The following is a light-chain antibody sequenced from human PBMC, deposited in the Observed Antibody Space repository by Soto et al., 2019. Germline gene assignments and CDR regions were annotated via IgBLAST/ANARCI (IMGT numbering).Light chain of an antibody. V-gene: IGKV1-39*01. J-gene: IGKJ2*01. CDR3: QQSYITLYT. CDR1: QSISVH. Sequence: DIQMTQSPSSLSASVGDTVTITCRASQSISVHLNWYQQKPGKVPKLLIYAASYLQSGVPSRFSGSGSETDFALTISSLQPEDFATYYCQQSYITLYTFGQGTKLEIK. CDR2: AAS.